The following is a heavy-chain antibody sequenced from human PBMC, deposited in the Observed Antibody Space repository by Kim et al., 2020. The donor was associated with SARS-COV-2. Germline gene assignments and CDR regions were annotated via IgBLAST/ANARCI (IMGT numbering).Heavy chain of an antibody. CDR3: ARQRYRGLQKKSFTLPDY. CDR2: INHSGST. Sequence: SETLSLTCAVYGGSFSGYYWSWIRQPPGKGLEWIGEINHSGSTNYNPSLKSRVTISVDTSKNQFSLKLSSVTAADTAVYYCARQRYRGLQKKSFTLPDYWGQGTLVTVSS. V-gene: IGHV4-34*01. D-gene: IGHD3-16*01. CDR1: GGSFSGYY. J-gene: IGHJ4*02.